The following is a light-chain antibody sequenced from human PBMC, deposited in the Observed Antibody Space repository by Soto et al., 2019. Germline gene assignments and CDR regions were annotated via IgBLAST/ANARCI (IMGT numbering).Light chain of an antibody. CDR2: DVS. CDR3: SSYAGSNNYV. V-gene: IGLV2-8*01. Sequence: QSVLTQPPSASGSPGQSVTISCTGTSSDVGGYNYVSWYQHHPGKAPKLMIYDVSKRPSGVPDRFSGSKSGNTASLTVSGLQAEDEADYYCSSYAGSNNYVFRTGTKVPVL. J-gene: IGLJ1*01. CDR1: SSDVGGYNY.